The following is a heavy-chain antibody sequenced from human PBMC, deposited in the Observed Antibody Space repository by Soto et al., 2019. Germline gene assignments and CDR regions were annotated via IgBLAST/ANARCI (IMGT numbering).Heavy chain of an antibody. CDR2: IYWDDDK. D-gene: IGHD1-1*01. CDR3: AHTVSRYLLYH. Sequence: QITLKESGPTLVKPTQTLTLTCTFSGFSLSTNGVGVGWIRQPPGKALEWLAPIYWDDDKRYSPSLKSRLTITKDTSKRQVVLTITNLDPVDTATYYCAHTVSRYLLYHWGQGTLVTVSS. J-gene: IGHJ5*02. CDR1: GFSLSTNGVG. V-gene: IGHV2-5*02.